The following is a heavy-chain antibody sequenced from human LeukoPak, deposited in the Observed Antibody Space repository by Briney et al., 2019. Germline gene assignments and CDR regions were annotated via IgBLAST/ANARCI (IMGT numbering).Heavy chain of an antibody. V-gene: IGHV3-23*01. Sequence: GGSLRLSCAASGFTFSSYAMSWVRQAPGKGLEWVSAISRSGGSTYYADSVKGRFTISRDNAKNSLYLQMNSLRAEDTAVYYCARVKGATNAFDIWGQGTMVTVSS. D-gene: IGHD1-26*01. CDR2: ISRSGGST. CDR1: GFTFSSYA. J-gene: IGHJ3*02. CDR3: ARVKGATNAFDI.